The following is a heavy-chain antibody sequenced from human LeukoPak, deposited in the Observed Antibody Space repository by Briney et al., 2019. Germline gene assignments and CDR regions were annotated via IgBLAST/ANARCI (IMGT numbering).Heavy chain of an antibody. CDR1: GFSFSDTY. CDR3: ATSSFYGQL. Sequence: GSLRLSCAASGFSFSDTYMSWIRQAPGKGLEWIAYIATGGYTLDYADSVRGRFTVSRDNAKNSLYLQMNSLRVEDTAVYYCATSSFYGQLWGQGTLVTVSS. D-gene: IGHD2/OR15-2a*01. V-gene: IGHV3-11*01. J-gene: IGHJ1*01. CDR2: IATGGYTL.